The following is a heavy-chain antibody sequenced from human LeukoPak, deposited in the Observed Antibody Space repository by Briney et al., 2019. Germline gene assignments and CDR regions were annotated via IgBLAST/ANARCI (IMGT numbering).Heavy chain of an antibody. CDR1: GGSFSGYY. Sequence: SETLSLTCAVYGGSFSGYYWSWIRQPPGKGLEWIGEINHSRSTNYNPSLKSRVTISVDTSKNQFSLKLSSVTAADTAVYYCARVTPYYYDSSGYYRAARLDYWGQGTLVTVSS. CDR2: INHSRST. J-gene: IGHJ4*02. D-gene: IGHD3-22*01. CDR3: ARVTPYYYDSSGYYRAARLDY. V-gene: IGHV4-34*01.